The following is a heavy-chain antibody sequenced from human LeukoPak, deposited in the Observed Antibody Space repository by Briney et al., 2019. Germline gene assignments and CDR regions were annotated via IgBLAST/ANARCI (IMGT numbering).Heavy chain of an antibody. CDR1: GGTFSSYA. CDR2: IIPIFGTA. J-gene: IGHJ4*02. V-gene: IGHV1-69*13. D-gene: IGHD3-22*01. Sequence: ASVKVSCKASGGTFSSYAISWVRQAPGQGLEWMGGIIPIFGTANYAQKFQGRVTITADESTSTAYMELSSLRSEDTAVYYCARNLHYYDSSGSPGYWGQGTLVTFSS. CDR3: ARNLHYYDSSGSPGY.